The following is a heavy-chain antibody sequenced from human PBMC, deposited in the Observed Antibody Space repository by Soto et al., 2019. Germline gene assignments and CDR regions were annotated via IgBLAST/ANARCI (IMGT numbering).Heavy chain of an antibody. Sequence: EVQLLESGGGLVQPGGSLRLSCAASGFTFNSYAMTWVRQAPGKGLEWVSSISSSGGTTYDADSVKGRFTISRDNSKNTRYLQMNSLRAEDTAVYYCAKNGFMVRGVTTFDYYYYGMDVWGQGTTVTVSS. CDR2: ISSSGGTT. CDR1: GFTFNSYA. V-gene: IGHV3-23*01. J-gene: IGHJ6*02. D-gene: IGHD3-10*01. CDR3: AKNGFMVRGVTTFDYYYYGMDV.